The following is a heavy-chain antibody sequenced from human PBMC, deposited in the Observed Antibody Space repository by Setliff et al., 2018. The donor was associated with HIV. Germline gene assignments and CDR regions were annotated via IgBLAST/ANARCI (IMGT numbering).Heavy chain of an antibody. CDR3: ARHPPHDSTWPYYYYGMDV. D-gene: IGHD6-13*01. V-gene: IGHV4-4*07. CDR2: IYGSGST. CDR1: GGSIRSYY. J-gene: IGHJ6*02. Sequence: SETLSLTCTVSGGSIRSYYWSWIRQPAGKGLEWIGRIYGSGSTNYNPSLESRVTMSVDTAKNQFSLRLSSVTAADTAVYYCARHPPHDSTWPYYYYGMDVWGQGTKVTVSS.